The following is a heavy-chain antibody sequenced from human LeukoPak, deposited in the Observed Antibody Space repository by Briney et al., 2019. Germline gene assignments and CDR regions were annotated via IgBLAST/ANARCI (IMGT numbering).Heavy chain of an antibody. CDR1: GGSITSSNYY. D-gene: IGHD3-10*01. V-gene: IGHV4-39*01. Sequence: SETLSLTCTVSGGSITSSNYYWGWIRQPPGKGLEWIGSFYYSGSTNYNPSLKSRVTISVDTSKNQFSLKLSSVTAADTAMYYCVYYYGSGSVEYWGQGTLVTVSS. CDR2: FYYSGST. J-gene: IGHJ4*02. CDR3: VYYYGSGSVEY.